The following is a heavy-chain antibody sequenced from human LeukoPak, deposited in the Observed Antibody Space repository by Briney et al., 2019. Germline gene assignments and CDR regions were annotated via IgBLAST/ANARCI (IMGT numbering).Heavy chain of an antibody. J-gene: IGHJ4*02. CDR1: GYTFTGYY. CDR2: INPNSGGT. D-gene: IGHD4-11*01. CDR3: ARENSYYSFDY. V-gene: IGHV1-2*06. Sequence: ASVKVSCKASGYTFTGYYIHWVRRAPGQGLEWMGRINPNSGGTNYAQKFQGRVTMTRDTSISTAYMELSRLRSDDTAVYYCARENSYYSFDYWGQGTLVTVSS.